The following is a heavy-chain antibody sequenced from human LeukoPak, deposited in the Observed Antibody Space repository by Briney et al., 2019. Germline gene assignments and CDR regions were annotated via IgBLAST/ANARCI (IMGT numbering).Heavy chain of an antibody. J-gene: IGHJ4*02. CDR3: AREGTLYGPERGALDY. CDR1: GFTFSSYA. V-gene: IGHV3-23*01. Sequence: GGSLRLSCAASGFTFSSYAMSWVRQAPGKGLEWVSNISGSGSGGNTYYADSVKGRFTISRDNSKNTLYLQMNSLRAEDTAVYYCAREGTLYGPERGALDYWGQGTLVTVSS. D-gene: IGHD1-1*01. CDR2: ISGSGSGGNT.